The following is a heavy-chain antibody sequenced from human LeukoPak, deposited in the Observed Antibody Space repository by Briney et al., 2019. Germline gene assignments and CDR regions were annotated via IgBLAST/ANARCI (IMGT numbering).Heavy chain of an antibody. CDR3: ARGKDILTGYYLYY. CDR2: IYYSGST. V-gene: IGHV4-59*08. Sequence: SETLSLTGTVSGGSISSYYWSWIRQPPGKGLEWIGYIYYSGSTNYNPSLKSRVTISVDTSKNQFSLKLSSVTAADTAVYYCARGKDILTGYYLYYWGQGTLVTVSS. J-gene: IGHJ4*02. D-gene: IGHD3-9*01. CDR1: GGSISSYY.